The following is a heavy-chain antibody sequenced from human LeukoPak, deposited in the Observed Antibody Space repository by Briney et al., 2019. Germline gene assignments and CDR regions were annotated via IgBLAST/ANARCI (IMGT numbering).Heavy chain of an antibody. CDR3: SRQRSTSTYYFGLDV. Sequence: KTSQTLSLTCAISGDTVSSYTAAWNWIRQSPSRGLESLGRTYYRSKWNTDYAASVQNRITINPDTSTNQLPLQLKSATPEDTAVYYCSRQRSTSTYYFGLDVWGQGTTVTVSS. J-gene: IGHJ6*02. D-gene: IGHD6-6*01. CDR2: TYYRSKWNT. CDR1: GDTVSSYTAA. V-gene: IGHV6-1*01.